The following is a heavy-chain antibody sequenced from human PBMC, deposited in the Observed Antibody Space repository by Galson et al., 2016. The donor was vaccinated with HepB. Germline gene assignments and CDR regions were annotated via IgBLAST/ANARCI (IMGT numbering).Heavy chain of an antibody. CDR3: TKYNTNDAFDI. CDR1: GFTFPNAW. V-gene: IGHV3-15*04. Sequence: SLRLSCAVSGFTFPNAWMSWVRQAPGKGLEWVGRIEGKSGGGTTKYAAPVKGRFTISRDDSKNTVYLQMSSQKTEDTAVYYCTKYNTNDAFDIWGQGTVVTVSS. CDR2: IEGKSGGGTT. J-gene: IGHJ3*02. D-gene: IGHD2-8*01.